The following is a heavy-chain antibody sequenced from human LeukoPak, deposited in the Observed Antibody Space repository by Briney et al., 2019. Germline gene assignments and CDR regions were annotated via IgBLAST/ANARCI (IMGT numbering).Heavy chain of an antibody. CDR3: ARVAVGRFDP. CDR2: IYHSGST. Sequence: SQTLSLTCAVSGGSISSGGYSWSWIRQPPGKGLEWIGYIYHSGSTYYNPSLKSRVTISVDTSKNQFSLKLSSVTAADTAVYYCARVAVGRFDPWGQGTLVTVSS. V-gene: IGHV4-30-2*01. J-gene: IGHJ5*02. CDR1: GGSISSGGYS. D-gene: IGHD2-21*01.